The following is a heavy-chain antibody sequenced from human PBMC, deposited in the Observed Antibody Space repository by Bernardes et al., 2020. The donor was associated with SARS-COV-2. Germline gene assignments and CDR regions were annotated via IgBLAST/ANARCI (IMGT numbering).Heavy chain of an antibody. V-gene: IGHV3-7*01. Sequence: GGSLRLSCAASGFTFSNYCMNWVRQAPGKGLEWVANINEDGSAKEYVASVKGRFTISRDNAKNSLYLQMNSLRAEDTAVYYCARDDGDNSGSYYYYFGMDVWGQGTTVTVS. D-gene: IGHD3-22*01. J-gene: IGHJ6*02. CDR1: GFTFSNYC. CDR2: INEDGSAK. CDR3: ARDDGDNSGSYYYYFGMDV.